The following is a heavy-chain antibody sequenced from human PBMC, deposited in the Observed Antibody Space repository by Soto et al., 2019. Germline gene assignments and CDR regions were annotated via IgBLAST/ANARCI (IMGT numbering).Heavy chain of an antibody. V-gene: IGHV3-7*01. Sequence: GGSLRLSCAASGFTFTNAWMSWVRQAPGKGLEWVANIKQDGGEKYYVDSVKGRFTISRDNAKNTLSLQMNSLRAEDTAVYYCAKTWIQLWLSYSYYFDYWGQGTLVTVSS. CDR1: GFTFTNAW. J-gene: IGHJ4*02. D-gene: IGHD5-18*01. CDR3: AKTWIQLWLSYSYYFDY. CDR2: IKQDGGEK.